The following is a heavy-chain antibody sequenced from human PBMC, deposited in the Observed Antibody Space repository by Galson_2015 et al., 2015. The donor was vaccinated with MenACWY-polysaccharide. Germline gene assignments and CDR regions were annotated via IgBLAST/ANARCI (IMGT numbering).Heavy chain of an antibody. D-gene: IGHD6-19*01. Sequence: SLRLSCAASGFTFSSYAMSWVRQAPGKGLEWVSTVSGSGSSTYYADSVKGRFTISRDNSKNTLYLQMGSLRAEDTAVDYCAKVAVAGPMSFFDYWGQGTLVTVSS. V-gene: IGHV3-23*01. CDR1: GFTFSSYA. CDR3: AKVAVAGPMSFFDY. CDR2: VSGSGSST. J-gene: IGHJ4*02.